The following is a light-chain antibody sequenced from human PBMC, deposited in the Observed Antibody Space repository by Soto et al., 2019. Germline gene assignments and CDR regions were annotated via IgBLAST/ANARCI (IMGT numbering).Light chain of an antibody. J-gene: IGLJ1*01. CDR2: QVS. CDR3: CSYAGSSTFYV. CDR1: SSDVRSYNL. V-gene: IGLV2-23*02. Sequence: QCVLTQHASVSGSPVHAHTISCTATSSDVRSYNLVSWYQQHPGKAHILTSYQVSKRPSGASNPFSGSKSGNTASLTISGLQAEHEADYYCCSYAGSSTFYVFRPGPTVTVL.